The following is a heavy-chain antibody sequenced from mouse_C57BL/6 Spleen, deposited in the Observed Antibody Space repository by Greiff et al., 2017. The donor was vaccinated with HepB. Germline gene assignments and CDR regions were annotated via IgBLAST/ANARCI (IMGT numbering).Heavy chain of an antibody. CDR2: INPNNGGT. D-gene: IGHD3-2*02. CDR3: ARSGYTCY. Sequence: EVQLQQSGPELVKPGASVKLSCTASGYTFTDYNMHWVKQSPGKSLEWIGYINPNNGGTSYNQKFKGKATFTVNKSSSTAYMGLRSLTSEDSAVYYCARSGYTCYWGQGTTLTVSS. V-gene: IGHV1-22*01. CDR1: GYTFTDYN. J-gene: IGHJ2*01.